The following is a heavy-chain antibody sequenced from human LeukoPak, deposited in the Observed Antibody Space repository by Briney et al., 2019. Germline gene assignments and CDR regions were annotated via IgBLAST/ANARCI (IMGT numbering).Heavy chain of an antibody. CDR1: GFTFSDYY. Sequence: TGGSLRLSCAASGFTFSDYYMSWIRQAPGKGLEWVSYISSSGSTIYHADSVKGRFTISRDNAKNSLYLQMNSLRAEDTAVYYCAREGVATIYLDYWGQGTLVTVSS. D-gene: IGHD5-12*01. CDR2: ISSSGSTI. J-gene: IGHJ4*02. V-gene: IGHV3-11*01. CDR3: AREGVATIYLDY.